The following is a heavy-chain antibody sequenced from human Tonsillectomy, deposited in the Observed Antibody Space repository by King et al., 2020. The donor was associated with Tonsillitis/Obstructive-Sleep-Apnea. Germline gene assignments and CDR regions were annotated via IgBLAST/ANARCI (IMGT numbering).Heavy chain of an antibody. CDR3: ARVQVGYCSSTSCYEGGYREYYFDY. V-gene: IGHV3-53*01. J-gene: IGHJ4*02. D-gene: IGHD2-2*01. CDR2: IYSGGST. Sequence: VQLVESGGGLIQPGGSLRLSCAASGFTVSSNYMSWVRQAPGKGLEWVSVIYSGGSTYYADSVKGRFTISRDNSKNTLYLQMNSLRAEDTAVYYCARVQVGYCSSTSCYEGGYREYYFDYWGQGTLVTVSS. CDR1: GFTVSSNY.